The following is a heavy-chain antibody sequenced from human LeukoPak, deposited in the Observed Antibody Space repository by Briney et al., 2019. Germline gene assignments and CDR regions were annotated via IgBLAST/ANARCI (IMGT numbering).Heavy chain of an antibody. CDR1: GYSISSGYY. Sequence: SETLSLTCTVSGYSISSGYYWGWIRQPPGKGLEWIGSIYHSGSTYYNPSLKSRVTISVDTSKNQFSLKLSSVTAADTAVYYCANSIDFDYGDYYFDYWGQGALVTISS. J-gene: IGHJ4*02. V-gene: IGHV4-38-2*02. D-gene: IGHD4-17*01. CDR3: ANSIDFDYGDYYFDY. CDR2: IYHSGST.